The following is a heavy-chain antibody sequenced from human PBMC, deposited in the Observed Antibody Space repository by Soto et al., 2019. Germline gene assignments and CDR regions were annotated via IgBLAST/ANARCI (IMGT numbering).Heavy chain of an antibody. CDR3: ARGVSSGVDY. D-gene: IGHD3-10*01. CDR1: GYSFTSLD. Sequence: ASVKVSCKASGYSFTSLDINWVLQTAGQGLEWMGWMQPSTGRTGYAQKFQGRVTMTRDTSINTAYMELTTLTSDDTAWDYCARGVSSGVDYWGKGTMVTVSS. CDR2: MQPSTGRT. J-gene: IGHJ4*02. V-gene: IGHV1-8*01.